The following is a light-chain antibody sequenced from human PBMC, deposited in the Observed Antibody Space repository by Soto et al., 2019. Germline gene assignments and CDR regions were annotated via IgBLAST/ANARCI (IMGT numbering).Light chain of an antibody. CDR1: GSDIGTYNR. CDR3: SSYTSSSTYV. J-gene: IGLJ1*01. V-gene: IGLV2-18*02. CDR2: DVS. Sequence: QSALTQPPSVSGSPGQSVAISCTGTGSDIGTYNRVSWYQQPPGTAPKLMIYDVSDRPSGVPDRFSGSKSGNTASLTIPGLQAEDEADYYCSSYTSSSTYVFGTGTKLTVL.